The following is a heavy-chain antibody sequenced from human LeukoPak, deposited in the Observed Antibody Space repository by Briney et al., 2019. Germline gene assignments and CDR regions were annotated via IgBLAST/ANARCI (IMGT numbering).Heavy chain of an antibody. Sequence: SETLSLTCTVSGGSISSYYWSWIRQPPGKGLEWIGYIYYSGSTNYNPSLKSRVTISVDTSKNQFSLKLSSVTAADTAVYYCAREGNYYDSSGYHAFDYWGQGTLVTVSS. V-gene: IGHV4-59*01. D-gene: IGHD3-22*01. CDR1: GGSISSYY. CDR2: IYYSGST. J-gene: IGHJ4*02. CDR3: AREGNYYDSSGYHAFDY.